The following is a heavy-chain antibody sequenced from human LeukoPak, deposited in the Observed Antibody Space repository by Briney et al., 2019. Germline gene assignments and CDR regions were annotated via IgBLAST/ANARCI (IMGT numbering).Heavy chain of an antibody. CDR3: ASGLRYFDLYY. Sequence: MASQTLPLTCTVSGGSISSGSYYWRWIRQPAGKGLEWIGRIYTSGSTNYNPSLKSRVNISVDTSKNQFSLKLSSETAADTAVYYCASGLRYFDLYYWGQGTLVTVSS. CDR1: GGSISSGSYY. V-gene: IGHV4-61*02. CDR2: IYTSGST. D-gene: IGHD3-9*01. J-gene: IGHJ4*02.